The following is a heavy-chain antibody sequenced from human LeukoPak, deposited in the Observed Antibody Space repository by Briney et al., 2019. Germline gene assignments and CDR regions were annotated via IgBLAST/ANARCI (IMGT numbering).Heavy chain of an antibody. V-gene: IGHV3-74*01. Sequence: PGGSLRLSCAASGFTFSTYWMQWVRQAPGKGLVWVSCISSDGSSTNYADSVKGRFTISRDNAKNTLYLQMNSLRAEDTAVCYCARDGGYGVDYWGQGTLVTVSS. CDR3: ARDGGYGVDY. CDR1: GFTFSTYW. CDR2: ISSDGSST. D-gene: IGHD5/OR15-5a*01. J-gene: IGHJ4*02.